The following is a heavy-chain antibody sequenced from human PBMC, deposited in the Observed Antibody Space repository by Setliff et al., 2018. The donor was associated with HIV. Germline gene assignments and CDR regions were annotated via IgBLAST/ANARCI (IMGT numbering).Heavy chain of an antibody. CDR1: GDSVSSNTAA. D-gene: IGHD3-22*01. CDR3: AREIPYSYGGRGHPL. Sequence: SQTLSLTCVISGDSVSSNTAAWNWVRQSPSRGLEWLGRTYYRSKLYNDYAVSVKGRITINPDTSKNQFSLQLNSVTAADTAVYYCAREIPYSYGGRGHPLWGQGTLVTVSS. CDR2: TYYRSKLYN. J-gene: IGHJ4*02. V-gene: IGHV6-1*01.